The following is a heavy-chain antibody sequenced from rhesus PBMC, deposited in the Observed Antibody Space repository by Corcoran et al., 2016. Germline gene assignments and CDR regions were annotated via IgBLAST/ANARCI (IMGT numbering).Heavy chain of an antibody. D-gene: IGHD3-3*01. CDR1: GGSISGYY. J-gene: IGHJ4*01. Sequence: QVKLQQWGEGLVKPSETLSLTCAVYGGSISGYYWSWIRQPPGKGLEGIGNIVGNSASTNYNPSLKNRVTISQDTSKNQFSLKLSSVTAADTAVYYCARVGYNIWTGYYQYYFDYWGQGVLVTVSS. V-gene: IGHV4-73*01. CDR2: IVGNSAST. CDR3: ARVGYNIWTGYYQYYFDY.